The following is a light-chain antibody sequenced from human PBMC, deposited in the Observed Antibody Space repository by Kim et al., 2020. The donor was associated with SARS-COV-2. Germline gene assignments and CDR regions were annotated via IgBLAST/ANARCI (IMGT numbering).Light chain of an antibody. CDR2: SDT. CDR3: AAWDESLNAVV. V-gene: IGLV1-44*01. Sequence: ELTQPPSASGTPGQRVTISCSGSSSNIGGNTVNWYQQLPGTAPKLLIYSDTQRPSGVPDRFSGSKSGTSASLAISGLQSEDEADYYCAAWDESLNAVVFGGGTQLTVL. J-gene: IGLJ2*01. CDR1: SSNIGGNT.